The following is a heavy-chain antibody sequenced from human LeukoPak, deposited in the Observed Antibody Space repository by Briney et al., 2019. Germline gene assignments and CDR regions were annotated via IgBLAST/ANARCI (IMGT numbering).Heavy chain of an antibody. CDR3: ARDPHTVVGATGVDY. V-gene: IGHV1-69*04. Sequence: SVKVSCKASGGTFSSYAISWVRQAPRQGLEWMGRIIPILGIANYAQKFQGRVTITADKSTSTAYMEPSSLRSEDTAVYYCARDPHTVVGATGVDYWGQGTLVTVSS. CDR1: GGTFSSYA. D-gene: IGHD1-26*01. J-gene: IGHJ4*02. CDR2: IIPILGIA.